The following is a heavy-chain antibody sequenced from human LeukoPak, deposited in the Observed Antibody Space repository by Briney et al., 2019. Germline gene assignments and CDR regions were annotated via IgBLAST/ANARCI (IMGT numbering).Heavy chain of an antibody. CDR1: GDSVSSNSAA. CDR2: TYYRSKWYN. Sequence: SQTLSLTCAISGDSVSSNSAAWNWIRQSPSRGLEWLGRTYYRSKWYNDYAVSVKSRITINPDTSKNQFSLQLNSVTPEDTAVYYCAREGGGQWLAYHYYYGMDVWGQGTTVTVSS. J-gene: IGHJ6*02. CDR3: AREGGGQWLAYHYYYGMDV. V-gene: IGHV6-1*01. D-gene: IGHD6-19*01.